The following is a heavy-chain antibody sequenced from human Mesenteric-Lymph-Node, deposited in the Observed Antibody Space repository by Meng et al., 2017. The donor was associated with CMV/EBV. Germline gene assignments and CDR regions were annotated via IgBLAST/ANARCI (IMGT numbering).Heavy chain of an antibody. D-gene: IGHD4-23*01. CDR1: GYTFTSFG. V-gene: IGHV1-18*01. CDR3: ARGFLVSPYFDY. J-gene: IGHJ4*02. CDR2: ISAYNGNT. Sequence: ASVTVSCQASGYTFTSFGINWVRQAPGQGLEWMGWISAYNGNTNYAQKLQGRVTMTTDTPTRTAYMELRSLRSDDTAVYYCARGFLVSPYFDYWGQGTLVTVAS.